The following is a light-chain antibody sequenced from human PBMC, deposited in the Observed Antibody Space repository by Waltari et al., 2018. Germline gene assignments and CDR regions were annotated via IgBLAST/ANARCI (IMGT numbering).Light chain of an antibody. CDR1: QSISSW. CDR2: KAS. CDR3: QQYNSYSYT. Sequence: DIQMTQSPSTLSASVADRVPITCRASQSISSWLAWYQQKPGKAPKLLIYKASSLESGVPSRFSGSGSGTEFTLTISSLQPDDFATYYCQQYNSYSYTFGQGTKLEIK. J-gene: IGKJ2*01. V-gene: IGKV1-5*03.